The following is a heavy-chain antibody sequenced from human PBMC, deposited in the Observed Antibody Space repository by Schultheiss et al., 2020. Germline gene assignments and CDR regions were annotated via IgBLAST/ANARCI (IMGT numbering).Heavy chain of an antibody. CDR3: ARAELYYYDLVPDY. CDR1: GFTFSSYW. D-gene: IGHD3-22*01. CDR2: INSDGSST. J-gene: IGHJ4*02. Sequence: GGSLRLSCAASGFTFSSYWMHWVRQAPGKGLVWVSRINSDGSSTSYADSVKGRFTISRDNAKNTLYLQMNSLRAEDTAVYYCARAELYYYDLVPDYWGQGTLVNVSS. V-gene: IGHV3-74*01.